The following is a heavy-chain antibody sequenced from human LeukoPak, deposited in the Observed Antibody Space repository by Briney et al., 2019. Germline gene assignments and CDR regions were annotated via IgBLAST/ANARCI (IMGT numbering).Heavy chain of an antibody. CDR2: ISYDGSNK. V-gene: IGHV3-30*18. CDR1: GFTFSSYG. J-gene: IGHJ6*03. CDR3: AKAGGYSSSYMDV. D-gene: IGHD6-13*01. Sequence: PGRSLRLSCAASGFTFSSYGMHWVRQAPGKGLEWVAVISYDGSNKYYADSVKGRFTISRDNSKNTLYLQMNSLRAEDTAVYYCAKAGGYSSSYMDVWGKGTTVTVSS.